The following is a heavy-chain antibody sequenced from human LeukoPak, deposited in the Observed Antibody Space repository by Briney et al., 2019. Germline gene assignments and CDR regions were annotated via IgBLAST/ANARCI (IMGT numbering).Heavy chain of an antibody. V-gene: IGHV4-34*01. CDR2: INHSGST. CDR1: GGSFSGYY. Sequence: SETLSLTCAVYGGSFSGYYWSWIRQPPGKGLEWIGEINHSGSTNYNPSLKSRVTISVDTSKNQFSLKLSSVTAADTAVYYCAIIEYYYGSGSCYNVEHYFDYWGQGTLVTVSS. D-gene: IGHD3-10*01. J-gene: IGHJ4*02. CDR3: AIIEYYYGSGSCYNVEHYFDY.